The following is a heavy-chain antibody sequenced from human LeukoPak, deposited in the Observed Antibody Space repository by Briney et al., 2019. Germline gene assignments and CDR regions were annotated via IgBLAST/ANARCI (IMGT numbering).Heavy chain of an antibody. CDR2: ISYDGSNE. V-gene: IGHV3-30*04. J-gene: IGHJ4*02. CDR1: GFTFSSYV. Sequence: SGGSLRLSCAASGFTFSSYVMHWVRQAPGKGLEWVAIISYDGSNEYYADSVKGRFTISRDNSKNTLYLQMNSLRAEDTAVYYCAKPPLFCSGGSCYEDYFDYWGQGTLVTVSS. D-gene: IGHD2-15*01. CDR3: AKPPLFCSGGSCYEDYFDY.